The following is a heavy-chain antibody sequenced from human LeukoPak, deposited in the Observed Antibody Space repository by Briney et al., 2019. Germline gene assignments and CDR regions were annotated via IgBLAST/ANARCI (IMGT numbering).Heavy chain of an antibody. Sequence: PGGSLRLSCAASGFTFRSYAMTWVRQAPGKGLEWVSFISRSGSTTYYTDSVKGRFTISRDNAKNSLYLQMNSLRAEDTAVYYCAREGLYYYDSSGSKLGGLDYWGQGTLVTVSS. J-gene: IGHJ4*02. V-gene: IGHV3-48*03. D-gene: IGHD3-22*01. CDR1: GFTFRSYA. CDR2: ISRSGSTT. CDR3: AREGLYYYDSSGSKLGGLDY.